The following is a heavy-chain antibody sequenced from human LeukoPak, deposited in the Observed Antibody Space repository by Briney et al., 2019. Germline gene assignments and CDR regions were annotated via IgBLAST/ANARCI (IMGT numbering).Heavy chain of an antibody. J-gene: IGHJ6*03. CDR3: ARGVVVPAAIVGPRPTNYMDV. Sequence: GASVKVSCKASGYTFTSYDINWVRQATGQGLEWMGWMNPNSGNTGYAQKFQGRVTMTRNTSISTAYMELSSLRSEDTAVYYCARGVVVPAAIVGPRPTNYMDVWGKGTTVTVSS. CDR1: GYTFTSYD. D-gene: IGHD2-2*01. V-gene: IGHV1-8*01. CDR2: MNPNSGNT.